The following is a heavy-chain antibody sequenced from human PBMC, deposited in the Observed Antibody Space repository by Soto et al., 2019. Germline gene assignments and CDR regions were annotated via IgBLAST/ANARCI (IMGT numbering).Heavy chain of an antibody. V-gene: IGHV1-8*01. J-gene: IGHJ5*02. D-gene: IGHD2-2*01. CDR3: ARGPQCSSTSCFLKSAWFDP. CDR1: GYTFTNYD. CDR2: MNPNSGNT. Sequence: GTSLTVPRKASGYTFTNYDINWVRPATGQGLEWMGWMNPNSGNTGFAQRFQGRVTMTRNTPITTAYMELNSLRSEDTAVYYCARGPQCSSTSCFLKSAWFDPWGQGTLVTVSS.